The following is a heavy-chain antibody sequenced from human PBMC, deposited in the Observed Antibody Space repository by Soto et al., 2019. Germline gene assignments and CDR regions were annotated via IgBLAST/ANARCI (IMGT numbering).Heavy chain of an antibody. D-gene: IGHD2-15*01. CDR2: IWYDGSNK. V-gene: IGHV3-33*01. CDR1: GFTFSSYG. J-gene: IGHJ4*02. Sequence: PGGSLRLSCAASGFTFSSYGMHWVRQAPGKGLEWVAVIWYDGSNKYYADSVKGRFTISRDNSKNTLYLQMNSLRAEDTAVYYCAREGCSGGSCYATAYFDYWGQGTLVTVSS. CDR3: AREGCSGGSCYATAYFDY.